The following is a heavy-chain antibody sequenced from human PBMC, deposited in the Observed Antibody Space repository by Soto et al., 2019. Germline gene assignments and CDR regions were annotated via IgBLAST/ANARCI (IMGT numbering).Heavy chain of an antibody. CDR3: ARDFDRGSGWYGNCFYGMDV. D-gene: IGHD6-19*01. Sequence: SPTLSLTCAISGDSVSSNSAAWNWIRQSPSRGLEWLGRTYYRSKWYNDYAVSVKSRITINPDTSKNQFSLQLNSVTPEDTAVYYCARDFDRGSGWYGNCFYGMDVWGEGATVTVSS. J-gene: IGHJ6*04. V-gene: IGHV6-1*01. CDR1: GDSVSSNSAA. CDR2: TYYRSKWYN.